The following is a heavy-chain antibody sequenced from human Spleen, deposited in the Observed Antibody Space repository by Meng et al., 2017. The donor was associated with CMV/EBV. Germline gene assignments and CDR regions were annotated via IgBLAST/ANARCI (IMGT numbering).Heavy chain of an antibody. D-gene: IGHD3-22*01. Sequence: GGSLRLSCVVSGFTFSGYEMNWVRLAPGKGLEWVSYISSSGNIKYYADSVKGRFTISRDNARNSLYLQMNGLRVEDTAVYFCAKDAARQYYDSSGYYFDYWGLGTLVTVSS. J-gene: IGHJ4*02. CDR2: ISSSGNIK. V-gene: IGHV3-48*03. CDR1: GFTFSGYE. CDR3: AKDAARQYYDSSGYYFDY.